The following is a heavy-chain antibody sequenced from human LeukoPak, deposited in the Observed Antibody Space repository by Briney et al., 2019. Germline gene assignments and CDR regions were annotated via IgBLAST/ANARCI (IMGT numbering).Heavy chain of an antibody. J-gene: IGHJ4*02. V-gene: IGHV3-23*01. CDR2: ISGSGGST. Sequence: GGSLRLSCAASGFTFSSYAMSWVRQAPGKGLEWVSAISGSGGSTYYADSVKGRFTISRDNSKNTLYLQMNSLRAEDTAVYYCAKILYCSSTSCYGGVDYWGQGPLVTVSS. CDR3: AKILYCSSTSCYGGVDY. CDR1: GFTFSSYA. D-gene: IGHD2-2*01.